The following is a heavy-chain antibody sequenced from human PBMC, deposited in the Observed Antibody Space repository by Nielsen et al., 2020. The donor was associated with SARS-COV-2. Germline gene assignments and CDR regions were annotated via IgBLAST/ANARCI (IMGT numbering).Heavy chain of an antibody. J-gene: IGHJ6*02. CDR1: GFTFSSYS. D-gene: IGHD7-27*01. V-gene: IGHV3-53*01. Sequence: GGSLRLSCAASGFTFSSYSMNWVRQAPGKGLEWVSVIYSGGSTYYADSVKGRFTISRDNSKNTLYLQMNSLRAEDTAVYYCARGVTRDHGMDVWGQGTTVTVSS. CDR3: ARGVTRDHGMDV. CDR2: IYSGGST.